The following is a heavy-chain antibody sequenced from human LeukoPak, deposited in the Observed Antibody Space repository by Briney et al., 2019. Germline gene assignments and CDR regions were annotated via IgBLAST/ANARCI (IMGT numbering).Heavy chain of an antibody. Sequence: SETLSLTRTVSGGSISSSSYYWGWIRQPPGKGLEWIGSIYYSGSTYYNPSLKSRVTISVDTSKNQFSLKLSSVTAADTAVYYCARFDIPDKVRYYFDYWGQGTLVTVSS. CDR3: ARFDIPDKVRYYFDY. D-gene: IGHD5-12*01. V-gene: IGHV4-39*01. CDR1: GGSISSSSYY. J-gene: IGHJ4*02. CDR2: IYYSGST.